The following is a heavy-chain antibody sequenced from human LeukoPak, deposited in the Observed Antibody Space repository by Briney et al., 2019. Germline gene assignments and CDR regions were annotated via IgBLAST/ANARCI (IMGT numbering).Heavy chain of an antibody. CDR2: IYTSGST. V-gene: IGHV4-4*07. D-gene: IGHD6-19*01. J-gene: IGHJ4*02. CDR3: ARAASSGWGARFDY. CDR1: GGSISSYY. Sequence: SETLSLTCTVSGGSISSYYWSWIRQPAGKGLEWIGRIYTSGSTNYNPSLKSRVTMSVDTSKNQFPLKLSSVAAADTAVYYCARAASSGWGARFDYWGQGTLVTVSS.